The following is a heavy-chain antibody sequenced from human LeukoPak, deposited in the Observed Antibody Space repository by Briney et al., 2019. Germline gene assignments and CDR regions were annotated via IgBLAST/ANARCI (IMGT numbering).Heavy chain of an antibody. D-gene: IGHD3-10*01. CDR3: AKECDYSPGHKFDL. V-gene: IGHV3-23*01. Sequence: GGSLRLSCAASGFTFNNYLMSWVRQAPGKGLEWVSVLFTGGGRTLYADSVKGRFTISGDASRTTLYLQMNGLRAEDTAVYYCAKECDYSPGHKFDLWGQGTLVTVSS. CDR2: LFTGGGRT. CDR1: GFTFNNYL. J-gene: IGHJ4*02.